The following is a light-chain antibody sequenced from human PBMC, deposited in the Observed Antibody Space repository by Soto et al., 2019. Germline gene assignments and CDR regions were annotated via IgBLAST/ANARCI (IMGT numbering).Light chain of an antibody. V-gene: IGLV2-23*02. CDR2: EVS. J-gene: IGLJ1*01. CDR1: SSDVGSYNL. CDR3: CSYAGSSTFLYV. Sequence: QCVLTQPASVSGSPGQSITISCTGTSSDVGSYNLVSWYQQHPGKAPRLMIYEVSKQPLGVSNRFSGSKSGNTASLTISGLQAEDEADYYCCSYAGSSTFLYVFGTGTKVTVL.